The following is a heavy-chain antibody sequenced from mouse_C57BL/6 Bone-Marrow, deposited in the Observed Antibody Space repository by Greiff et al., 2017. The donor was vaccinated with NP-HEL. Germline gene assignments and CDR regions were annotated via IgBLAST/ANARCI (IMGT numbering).Heavy chain of an antibody. V-gene: IGHV8-8*01. D-gene: IGHD1-1*01. CDR2: IWWDDDK. CDR1: GFSLSTFGMG. J-gene: IGHJ3*01. Sequence: QVTLKESGPGILQPSQTLSLTCSFSGFSLSTFGMGVGWIRQPSGKGLEWLAHIWWDDDKYYNPALKSRLTISKDTSKNQVFLKIANVGTADTATYYCARMDYGSSYGSAYWGQGTLVTVSA. CDR3: ARMDYGSSYGSAY.